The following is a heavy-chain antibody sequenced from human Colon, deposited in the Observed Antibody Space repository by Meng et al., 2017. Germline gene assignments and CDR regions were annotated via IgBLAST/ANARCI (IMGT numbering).Heavy chain of an antibody. D-gene: IGHD4-17*01. J-gene: IGHJ4*02. CDR1: GYDFTNYG. CDR3: ATAVTTVPFDY. V-gene: IGHV7-4-1*02. Sequence: QVQLGQFGSELKKPGASVKVSCKASGYDFTNYGMNWVRQAPGQGLEWIGWINTYTGNPAYAQGFTGRFVFSLDTSVSTAYLQISSLKAEDTAVYYCATAVTTVPFDYWGQGTLVTVSS. CDR2: INTYTGNP.